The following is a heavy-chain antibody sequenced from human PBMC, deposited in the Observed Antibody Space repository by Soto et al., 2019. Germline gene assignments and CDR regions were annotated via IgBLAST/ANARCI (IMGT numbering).Heavy chain of an antibody. CDR3: AREKCSSTSCPNYAFDI. J-gene: IGHJ3*02. CDR2: ISAYNGNT. D-gene: IGHD2-2*01. Sequence: ASVKVSCKASGYTFTSYGISWVRQAPGQGLEWMGWISAYNGNTNYAQKLQGRVTMTTDTSTSTAYMELRSLRSDDTAVYYCAREKCSSTSCPNYAFDIWGQGTMVTVSS. CDR1: GYTFTSYG. V-gene: IGHV1-18*01.